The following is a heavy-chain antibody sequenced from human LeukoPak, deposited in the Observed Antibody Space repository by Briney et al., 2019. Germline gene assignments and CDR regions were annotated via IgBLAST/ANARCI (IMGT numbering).Heavy chain of an antibody. J-gene: IGHJ5*02. V-gene: IGHV1-2*02. CDR3: ARDGKWNYHDFDP. CDR1: GYTFTDHY. D-gene: IGHD1-7*01. Sequence: ASEKVSCKASGYTFTDHYMHWVRQAPGQGLEWMGWINPSTGGTNYAQRFQGRVTMTRDTSISTAYMELSRLTSDDTAVYFCARDGKWNYHDFDPWGQGTLVTVSS. CDR2: INPSTGGT.